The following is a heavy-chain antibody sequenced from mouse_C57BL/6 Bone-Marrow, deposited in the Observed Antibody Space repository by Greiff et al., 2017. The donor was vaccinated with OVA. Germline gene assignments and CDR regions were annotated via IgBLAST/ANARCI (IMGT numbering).Heavy chain of an antibody. CDR1: GYTFTSYW. CDR3: AGVPYGSSPFFDY. CDR2: IYPSDSET. Sequence: QVQLQQPGAELVRPGSSVKLSCKASGYTFTSYWMDWVKQRPGQGLEWIGNIYPSDSETHYNQKFKDKATLTVDKSSSTAYMQLSSLTSEDSAVYYCAGVPYGSSPFFDYWGQGTTLTVSS. D-gene: IGHD1-1*01. V-gene: IGHV1-61*01. J-gene: IGHJ2*01.